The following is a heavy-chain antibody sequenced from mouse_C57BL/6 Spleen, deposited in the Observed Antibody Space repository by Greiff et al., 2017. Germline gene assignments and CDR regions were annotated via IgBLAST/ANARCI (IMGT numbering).Heavy chain of an antibody. Sequence: EVKVVESGGGLVKPGGSLKLSCAASGFTFSSYAMSWVRQTPEKRLEWVATISDGGSYTYYPDNVKGRFTISRDNAKNNLYLQMSHLKSEDTAMYYCAREGDGSSYRYFDYWGQGTTLTVSS. V-gene: IGHV5-4*01. CDR1: GFTFSSYA. CDR3: AREGDGSSYRYFDY. D-gene: IGHD1-1*01. CDR2: ISDGGSYT. J-gene: IGHJ2*01.